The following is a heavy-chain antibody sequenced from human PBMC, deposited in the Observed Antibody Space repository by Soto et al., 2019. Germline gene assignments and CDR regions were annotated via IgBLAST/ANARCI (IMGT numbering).Heavy chain of an antibody. D-gene: IGHD2-15*01. CDR3: ARGGSTNWFDP. V-gene: IGHV4-59*01. J-gene: IGHJ5*02. CDR2: IYYSGST. CDR1: GGSISSYY. Sequence: SETLSLTCTVSGGSISSYYWSWIRQPPGKGLEWIGYIYYSGSTNYNPSLKSRVTITVDTSKNQFSLKLSSVTAADTAVYYCARGGSTNWFDPWGQGTLVTVSS.